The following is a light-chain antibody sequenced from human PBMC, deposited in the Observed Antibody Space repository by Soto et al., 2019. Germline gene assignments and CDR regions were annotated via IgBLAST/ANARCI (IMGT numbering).Light chain of an antibody. J-gene: IGKJ5*01. Sequence: DVVMTQTPLSLSVAPGQPASISCKSSQSLLHITGETFLFWYLQKPGQSPQLLIYEVSTRVSGVPDRFSGSGSRTDFTLEISRVETADVGIYYCMQSTQLPPTFGQGTRLGIE. CDR2: EVS. V-gene: IGKV2D-29*02. CDR1: QSLLHITGETF. CDR3: MQSTQLPPT.